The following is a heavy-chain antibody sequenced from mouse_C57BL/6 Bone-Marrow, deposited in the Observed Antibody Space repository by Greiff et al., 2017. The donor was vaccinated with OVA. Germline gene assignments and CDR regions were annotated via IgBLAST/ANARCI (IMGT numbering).Heavy chain of an antibody. CDR2: INPNNGGT. J-gene: IGHJ2*01. V-gene: IGHV1-18*01. Sequence: EVQLQQSGPELVKPGASVKIPCKASGYTFTDYNMDWVKQSHGKSLEWIGDINPNNGGTIYNQKFKGKATLTVDKSSSTAYMERRSLTSEDTAVYYCARWGYYYGSSFYFDYWGQGTTLTVSS. D-gene: IGHD1-1*01. CDR3: ARWGYYYGSSFYFDY. CDR1: GYTFTDYN.